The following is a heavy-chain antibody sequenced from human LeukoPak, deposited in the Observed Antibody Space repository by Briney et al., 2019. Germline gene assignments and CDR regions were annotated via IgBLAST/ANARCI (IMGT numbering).Heavy chain of an antibody. D-gene: IGHD6-13*01. CDR1: GGSFSGYY. V-gene: IGHV4-34*01. J-gene: IGHJ6*03. CDR3: ARGPRLRIAAAGTYYYYYMDV. Sequence: SETLSLTCAVYGGSFSGYYWSWIRQPPGKGLEWIGEINHSGSTNYNPSLKSRVTISVDTSKNQFSLKLSSVTAADTAVYYCARGPRLRIAAAGTYYYYYMDVWGKGTTVTVSS. CDR2: INHSGST.